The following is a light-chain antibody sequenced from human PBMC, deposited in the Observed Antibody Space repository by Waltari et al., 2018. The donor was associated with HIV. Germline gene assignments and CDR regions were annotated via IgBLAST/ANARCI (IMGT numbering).Light chain of an antibody. CDR2: KAS. V-gene: IGKV1-5*03. Sequence: DIQMTQSPSTLSASVGDRVTITCRASQSISSWFAWYQQKPGKAPKLLIYKASNLESGVPSRFSGSGSGTEFTLTISSLQPDDFATYYCQQYNDYWTFGQGTKVEIK. CDR1: QSISSW. CDR3: QQYNDYWT. J-gene: IGKJ1*01.